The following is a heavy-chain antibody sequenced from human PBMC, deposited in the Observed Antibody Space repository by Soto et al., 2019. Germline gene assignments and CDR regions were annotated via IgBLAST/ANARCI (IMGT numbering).Heavy chain of an antibody. CDR2: ISTYNGNT. CDR3: ARGPTDYYDNSANYFLDY. D-gene: IGHD3-22*01. Sequence: QVQLVQSGAEVKKPGASVKVSCKASGYTFITYGVSWVRQAPGQGFDWLGWISTYNGNTRYAERLQGRVTMTNDTTTNTAYMELRNLRSDDTAVYYCARGPTDYYDNSANYFLDYWGQGTLVTVSS. V-gene: IGHV1-18*01. J-gene: IGHJ4*02. CDR1: GYTFITYG.